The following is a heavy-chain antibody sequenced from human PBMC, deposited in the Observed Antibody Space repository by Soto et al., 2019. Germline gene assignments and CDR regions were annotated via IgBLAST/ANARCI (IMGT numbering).Heavy chain of an antibody. CDR3: AREQQQPVYNYLDY. V-gene: IGHV4-31*03. D-gene: IGHD6-13*01. Sequence: SETLSLTCTFSGGSISIGVYDWSGIRQHPGKGLEWIGYIYYSGSTYYNPSLKGRVTISVDTSKNQFSLKLSSVTVADTTVYYCAREQQQPVYNYLDYWGRGTMVTVSS. J-gene: IGHJ4*02. CDR2: IYYSGST. CDR1: GGSISIGVYD.